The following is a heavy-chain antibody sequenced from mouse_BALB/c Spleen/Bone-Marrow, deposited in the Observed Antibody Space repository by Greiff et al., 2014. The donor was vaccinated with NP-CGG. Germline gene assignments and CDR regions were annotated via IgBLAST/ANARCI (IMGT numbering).Heavy chain of an antibody. CDR3: ARDRGVQGYAMDY. CDR1: GFTFSDFY. J-gene: IGHJ4*01. V-gene: IGHV5-4*02. CDR2: ISYGGSYI. D-gene: IGHD2-14*01. Sequence: EVMLVESGGGLVKPGGSLKLSCAASGFTFSDFYMYWVRQTPEKRLGWVATISYGGSYIYYPDSVKGRFTISRDDAKNNLYLQMSSLKSEDTAMYYCARDRGVQGYAMDYWGQGTSVTVSS.